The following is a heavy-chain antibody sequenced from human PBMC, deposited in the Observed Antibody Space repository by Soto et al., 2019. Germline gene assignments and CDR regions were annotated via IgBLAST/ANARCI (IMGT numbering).Heavy chain of an antibody. CDR3: AKDQGHLLTGYSGFDY. CDR2: ISGSGGST. V-gene: IGHV3-23*01. Sequence: EVQLLESGGGLVQPGGSLRLSCAASGFTFSSYAMSWVRQAPGKGLEWVSAISGSGGSTYYADSVKGRFTISRANSKNTLYLKMNSLRAEDTAVYYCAKDQGHLLTGYSGFDYWGQGTLVTVSS. J-gene: IGHJ4*02. D-gene: IGHD3-9*01. CDR1: GFTFSSYA.